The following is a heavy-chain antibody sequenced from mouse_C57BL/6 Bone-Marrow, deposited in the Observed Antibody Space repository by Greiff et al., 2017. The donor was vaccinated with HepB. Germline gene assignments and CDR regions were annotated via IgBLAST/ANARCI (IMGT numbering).Heavy chain of an antibody. CDR3: ARVIKDYYGSSYAYYFDY. Sequence: VQLQQSGAELARPGASVKLSCKASGYTFTSYGISWVKQRTGQGLEWIGEIYPRSGNTYYNEKFKGKATLTADKSSSTAYMELRSLTSEDSAVYYCARVIKDYYGSSYAYYFDYWGQGTTLTVSS. V-gene: IGHV1-81*01. J-gene: IGHJ2*01. D-gene: IGHD1-1*01. CDR2: IYPRSGNT. CDR1: GYTFTSYG.